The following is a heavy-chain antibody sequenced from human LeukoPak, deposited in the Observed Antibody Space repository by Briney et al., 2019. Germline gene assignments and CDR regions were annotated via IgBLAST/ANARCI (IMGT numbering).Heavy chain of an antibody. J-gene: IGHJ3*02. CDR1: GYTFTCYY. D-gene: IGHD3-22*01. V-gene: IGHV1-2*02. CDR2: INPNSGGT. Sequence: ASVKVSCKASGYTFTCYYMHWVRQAPGQGLEWMGWINPNSGGTNYAQKFQGRVTITMDTSISTAYMELSRLRSDDTAVYYCARDLRRYYYDSSGYLPHDAFDIWGQGTMVTVSS. CDR3: ARDLRRYYYDSSGYLPHDAFDI.